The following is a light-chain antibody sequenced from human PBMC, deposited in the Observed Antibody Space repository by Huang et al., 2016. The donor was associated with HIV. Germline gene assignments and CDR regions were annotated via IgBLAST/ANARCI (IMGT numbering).Light chain of an antibody. CDR3: QQYNNWPPSIT. CDR2: GAS. V-gene: IGKV3-15*01. J-gene: IGKJ5*01. Sequence: EIVMTQSPATLSVSPGERATLSCRASQSITHRLAWYQQKSGQAPRLLIYGASTRATGIPARCSGSVSGTAFTLTIDSLQSEDFALYYCQQYNNWPPSITFGQGTRLEI. CDR1: QSITHR.